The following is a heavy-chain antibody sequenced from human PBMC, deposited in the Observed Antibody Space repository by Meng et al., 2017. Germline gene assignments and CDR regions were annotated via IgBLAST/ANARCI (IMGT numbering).Heavy chain of an antibody. CDR2: IYHSGST. CDR1: GYSISSGYY. V-gene: IGHV4-38-2*01. Sequence: SDTLSLTCAVSGYSISSGYYWGWIRQPPGKWLEWIGSIYHSGSTYYNPSLKSRFTISVDTSKNLFSLKLSSVTAADTAVYYCAQGGGYWGQGTLVTVSS. J-gene: IGHJ4*02. D-gene: IGHD3-16*01. CDR3: AQGGGY.